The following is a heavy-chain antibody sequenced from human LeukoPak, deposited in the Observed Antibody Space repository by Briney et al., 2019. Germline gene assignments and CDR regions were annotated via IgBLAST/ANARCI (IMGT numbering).Heavy chain of an antibody. J-gene: IGHJ4*02. Sequence: SETLSLTCTVSGGSINSYYWSWIRQLPGKGLEWVGYIYYSGSTNYKPSLKRRVTISVDTSKNQFSLKVSSVTAADTAVYYCASSRSSSGWSLIDYWGQGALVTVSS. CDR2: IYYSGST. D-gene: IGHD6-19*01. V-gene: IGHV4-59*01. CDR1: GGSINSYY. CDR3: ASSRSSSGWSLIDY.